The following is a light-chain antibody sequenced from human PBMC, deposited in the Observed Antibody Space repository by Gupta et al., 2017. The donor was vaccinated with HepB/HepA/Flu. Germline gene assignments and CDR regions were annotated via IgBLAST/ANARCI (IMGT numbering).Light chain of an antibody. J-gene: IGLJ1*01. V-gene: IGLV2-14*03. Sequence: QSALTQPASVSGSPGQSITISCTGTSSDVGAYNYVSWYQQHPGKAPKLMIFDVSNRPSGVSNRFSGSKSGNTASLTISGLQAEDEADYYCSSYRSGTTPYVFGTGTTVTVL. CDR2: DVS. CDR3: SSYRSGTTPYV. CDR1: SSDVGAYNY.